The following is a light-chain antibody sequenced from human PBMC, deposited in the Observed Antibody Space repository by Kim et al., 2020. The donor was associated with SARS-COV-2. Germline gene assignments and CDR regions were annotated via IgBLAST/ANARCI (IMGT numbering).Light chain of an antibody. CDR1: SGDSNYK. CDR3: GADHGSGSNFGV. V-gene: IGLV9-49*01. CDR2: VGTGEIVG. J-gene: IGLJ3*02. Sequence: TCTLSSGDSNYKVDGYQQRPGKGPRFVMRVGTGEIVGSKGDGIPDRFSVLGSGLNRYLTIKNIQEEDESDYHCGADHGSGSNFGVFGGGTQLTVL.